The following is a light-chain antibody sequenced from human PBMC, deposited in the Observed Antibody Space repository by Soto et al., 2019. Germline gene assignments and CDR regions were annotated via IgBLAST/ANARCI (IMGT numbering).Light chain of an antibody. CDR2: AAS. Sequence: QLTQSPSSLSASVGDRVIITCRASQSVSRSLNWYQQKAGQAPKLLIYAASTLESGVPSRFSGSGSGTEFTLTISSLQPDDFATYYCQQYNSYSPKTFGQGTKVDIK. CDR1: QSVSRS. J-gene: IGKJ1*01. V-gene: IGKV1-5*01. CDR3: QQYNSYSPKT.